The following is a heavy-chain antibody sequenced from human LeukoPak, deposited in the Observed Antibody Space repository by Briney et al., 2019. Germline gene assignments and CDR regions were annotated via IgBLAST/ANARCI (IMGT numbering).Heavy chain of an antibody. V-gene: IGHV3-11*01. CDR2: ISSSGSTI. J-gene: IGHJ4*02. CDR3: ATSHRRYEYYFDF. CDR1: GFTFSDYY. D-gene: IGHD5-12*01. Sequence: GGSLRLSCAASGFTFSDYYMSWIRQAPGKGLEWVSYISSSGSTIYYADSVKGRFTISRDNSKNTLYLQMNSLRAEDTAVYYCATSHRRYEYYFDFWGQGALVTVSS.